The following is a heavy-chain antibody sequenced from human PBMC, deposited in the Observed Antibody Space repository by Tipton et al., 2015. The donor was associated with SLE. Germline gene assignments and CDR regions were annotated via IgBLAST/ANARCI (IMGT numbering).Heavy chain of an antibody. CDR2: IYASAIGST. Sequence: TLSLTCGVSGESLSGYYWSWIRQPAGKGLEWIGRIYASAIGSTNYNPSLKSRVTISVDTSKNQFSLKLSSVTAADTAMYYCARRVATGGSVGLDNWLDPWGQGTLVTVSS. V-gene: IGHV4-4*07. CDR1: GESLSGYY. D-gene: IGHD1-26*01. CDR3: ARRVATGGSVGLDNWLDP. J-gene: IGHJ5*02.